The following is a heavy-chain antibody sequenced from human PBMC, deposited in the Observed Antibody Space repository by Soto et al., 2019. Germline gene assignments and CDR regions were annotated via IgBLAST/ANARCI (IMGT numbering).Heavy chain of an antibody. D-gene: IGHD6-13*01. CDR1: GFTFSNAW. CDR2: IKSKTDGGTT. V-gene: IGHV3-15*01. CDR3: TTSIAAAGPPDY. Sequence: PGGSLRLSCASSGFTFSNAWMSWVRQAPGKGLEWVGRIKSKTDGGTTDYAAPVKGRFTISRDDSKNTLYLQMNSLKTEDTAVYYCTTSIAAAGPPDYWGQGTLVTVSS. J-gene: IGHJ4*02.